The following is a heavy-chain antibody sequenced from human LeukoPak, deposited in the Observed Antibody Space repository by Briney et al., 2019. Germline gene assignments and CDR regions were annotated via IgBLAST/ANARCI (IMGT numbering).Heavy chain of an antibody. CDR3: ARNSAGYTNRGNYYYYMDA. CDR2: INHSGST. V-gene: IGHV4-34*01. D-gene: IGHD5-24*01. CDR1: GGSFSGYY. J-gene: IGHJ6*03. Sequence: PSETLSLTCAVYGGSFSGYYWSWIRQPPGKGLEWIGEINHSGSTNYNPSLKSRVTISVDTSKNQFSLKLSSVTAADTAVYYCARNSAGYTNRGNYYYYMDAWGKGTTVTVSS.